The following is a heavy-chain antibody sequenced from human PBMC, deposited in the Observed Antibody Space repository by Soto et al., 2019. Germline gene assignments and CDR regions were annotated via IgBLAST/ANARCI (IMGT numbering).Heavy chain of an antibody. CDR2: ISTYNGYT. J-gene: IGHJ4*02. CDR3: ARVLQWSPPDY. Sequence: QVQLVQSGAEVKKPGASVNISCKASGYTFNGYAISWVRQAPGQGLEWMGWISTYNGYTSYAQNFQGRVTMTPDTSTNTAYMEMRSLRSDDTAVYYCARVLQWSPPDYWGQGSLFTVSS. CDR1: GYTFNGYA. V-gene: IGHV1-18*01. D-gene: IGHD6-19*01.